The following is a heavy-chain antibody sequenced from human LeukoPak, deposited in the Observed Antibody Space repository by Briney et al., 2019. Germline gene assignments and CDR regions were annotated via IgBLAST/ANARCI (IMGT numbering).Heavy chain of an antibody. J-gene: IGHJ4*02. V-gene: IGHV3-23*01. CDR1: GFTFSTYG. D-gene: IGHD3-16*01. CDR2: ISGSGGST. CDR3: AKHLRDYVWGSCGADY. Sequence: GGSLRLSCAASGFTFSTYGMHWVRQAPGKGLEWVSGISGSGGSTYYADSEKGRFTISRDNSKNTLYLQMNSLRGEDTAVYHCAKHLRDYVWGSCGADYWGQGTLVTVSS.